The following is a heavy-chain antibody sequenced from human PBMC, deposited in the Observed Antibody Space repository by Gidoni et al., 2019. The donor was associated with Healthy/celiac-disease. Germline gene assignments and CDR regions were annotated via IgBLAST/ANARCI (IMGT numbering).Heavy chain of an antibody. D-gene: IGHD6-19*01. J-gene: IGHJ4*02. V-gene: IGHV3-33*01. CDR2: IWYDGSNK. CDR3: ARETSGWPHFDY. Sequence: VQLVESGGGVVQPGRSLRLSCAASGFTFSSYGMHWVRQAPGKGLEWVAVIWYDGSNKYYADSVKGRFTISRDNSKNTLYLQMNSLRAEDTAVYYCARETSGWPHFDYWGQGTLVTVSS. CDR1: GFTFSSYG.